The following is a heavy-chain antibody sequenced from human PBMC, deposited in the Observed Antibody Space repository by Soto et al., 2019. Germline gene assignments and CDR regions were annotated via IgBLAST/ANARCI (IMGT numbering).Heavy chain of an antibody. CDR1: GFTFSDYY. V-gene: IGHV3-11*01. CDR3: ARDAVRGVIITWANWFDP. D-gene: IGHD3-10*01. J-gene: IGHJ5*02. CDR2: ISSSGSTI. Sequence: VQLVESGGGLVKPGGSLRLSCAASGFTFSDYYMSWIRQAPGKGLEWVSYISSSGSTIYYADSVKGRFTISRDNAKNSLYLQMNSLRAEDTAVYYCARDAVRGVIITWANWFDPWGQGTLVTVSS.